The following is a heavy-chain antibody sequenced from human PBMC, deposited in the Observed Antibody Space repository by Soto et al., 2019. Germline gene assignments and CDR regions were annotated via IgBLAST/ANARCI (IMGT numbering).Heavy chain of an antibody. CDR1: GYTFTSYV. D-gene: IGHD2-21*02. Sequence: ASVKVSCKASGYTFTSYVISWVLQAPGQGLEWMGWISAYNGNTNYAQKLQGRVTMTTDTSTSTAYMELRSLRSDDTAVYYCARDCGGDCYSRWFDPWGQGTLVTVSS. CDR2: ISAYNGNT. V-gene: IGHV1-18*01. CDR3: ARDCGGDCYSRWFDP. J-gene: IGHJ5*02.